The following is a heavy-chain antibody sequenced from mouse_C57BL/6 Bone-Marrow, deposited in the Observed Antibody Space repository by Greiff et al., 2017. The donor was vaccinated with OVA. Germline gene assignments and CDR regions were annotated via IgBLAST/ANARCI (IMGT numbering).Heavy chain of an antibody. J-gene: IGHJ3*01. CDR2: IYPGDGDT. CDR1: GYAFSSSW. D-gene: IGHD1-1*01. Sequence: QVQLQQSGPELVKPGASVKISCKASGYAFSSSWMNWVKQRPGKGLEWIGRIYPGDGDTNYNGKFKGKATLTADKSSSTAYMQLSSLTSEDSAVDFCAYYYGSSLFAYWGQGTLVTVSA. CDR3: AYYYGSSLFAY. V-gene: IGHV1-82*01.